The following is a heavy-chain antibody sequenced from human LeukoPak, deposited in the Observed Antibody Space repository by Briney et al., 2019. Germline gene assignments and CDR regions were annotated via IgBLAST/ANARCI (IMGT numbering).Heavy chain of an antibody. CDR3: AKDGYSGYGYYFDY. Sequence: GGSLRLSCAASGFTFSSSWMHWVRQAPGKGLVWVSRINSDGSNTNYADSVKGRFTISRDNSKNTLYLQMNSLRAEDTAVYYCAKDGYSGYGYYFDYWGQGTLVTVSS. V-gene: IGHV3-74*01. CDR2: INSDGSNT. D-gene: IGHD5-12*01. J-gene: IGHJ4*02. CDR1: GFTFSSSW.